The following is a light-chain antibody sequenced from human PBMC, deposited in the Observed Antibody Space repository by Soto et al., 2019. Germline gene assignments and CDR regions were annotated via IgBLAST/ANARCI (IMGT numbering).Light chain of an antibody. CDR3: QQYNNWPLT. J-gene: IGKJ5*01. Sequence: TQFPSSLSASVGDRVTITCRASQGVSSHLAWYQQKPGQAPRILMYDASTRATGISARFSGSGSGTEFTLTISSLQSEDFAVYYCQQYNNWPLTFGQGTRLEIK. V-gene: IGKV3-15*01. CDR1: QGVSSH. CDR2: DAS.